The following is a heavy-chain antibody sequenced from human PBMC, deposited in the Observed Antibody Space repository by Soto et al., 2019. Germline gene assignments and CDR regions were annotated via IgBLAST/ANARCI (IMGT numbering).Heavy chain of an antibody. Sequence: EVQLVESGGGLVKPGGSLRLSCAASGFTFSSYSMNWVRQAPGKGLEWVSSISSSSSYIYYADSVKGRFTISRDNAKNSLYLQTNSLRAEDTAVYYCASGLYCSSTSCYLDPWGQGTLVTVSS. D-gene: IGHD2-2*01. V-gene: IGHV3-21*01. CDR1: GFTFSSYS. CDR2: ISSSSSYI. CDR3: ASGLYCSSTSCYLDP. J-gene: IGHJ5*02.